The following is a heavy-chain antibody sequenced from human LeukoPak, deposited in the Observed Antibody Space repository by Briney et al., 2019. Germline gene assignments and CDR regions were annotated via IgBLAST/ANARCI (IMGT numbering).Heavy chain of an antibody. J-gene: IGHJ4*02. D-gene: IGHD3-16*02. CDR1: GGSISSSSYY. V-gene: IGHV4-39*01. Sequence: PSETLLLTCTVSGGSISSSSYYWGWIRQPPGKGLEWIGSIYYSGSTYYNPSLKSRVTISVDTSKNQFSLKLSSVTAADTAVYYCARRTYYDYVWGSYPHRYCDYWGQGTLVTVSS. CDR2: IYYSGST. CDR3: ARRTYYDYVWGSYPHRYCDY.